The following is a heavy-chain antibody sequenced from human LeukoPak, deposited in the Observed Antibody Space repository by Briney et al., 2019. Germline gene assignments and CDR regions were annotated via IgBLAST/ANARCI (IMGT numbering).Heavy chain of an antibody. J-gene: IGHJ4*02. D-gene: IGHD6-19*01. V-gene: IGHV1-2*02. CDR2: INPNSGGT. CDR3: ARDGAVAGTAYPEY. Sequence: ASVKVSCKPSGYTVTGYYIHWVRQAPGQGLEWMGWINPNSGGTKYAQKFQGRVTMTRDTSISTAYMELSSLTSDDTALYYCARDGAVAGTAYPEYWGQGTLVTVSS. CDR1: GYTVTGYY.